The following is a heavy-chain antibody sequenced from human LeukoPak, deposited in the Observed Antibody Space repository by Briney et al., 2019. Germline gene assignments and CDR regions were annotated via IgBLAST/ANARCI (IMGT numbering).Heavy chain of an antibody. CDR3: AREGVQTYYYDSSGPSDAFDI. J-gene: IGHJ3*02. D-gene: IGHD3-22*01. CDR2: INPNSGGT. V-gene: IGHV1-2*02. CDR1: GYTFTGYY. Sequence: WASVKVSCEASGYTFTGYYMHWVRQAPGQGLEWMGWINPNSGGTNYAQKFQGRVTMTRDTSISTAYMELSRLRSDDTAVYYCAREGVQTYYYDSSGPSDAFDIWGQGTMVTVSS.